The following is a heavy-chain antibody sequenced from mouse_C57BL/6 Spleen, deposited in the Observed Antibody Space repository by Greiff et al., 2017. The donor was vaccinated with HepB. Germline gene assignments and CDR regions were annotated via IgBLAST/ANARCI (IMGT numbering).Heavy chain of an antibody. J-gene: IGHJ2*01. D-gene: IGHD2-1*01. CDR2: IYPRSGNT. CDR3: ARGGNYGNYVGY. CDR1: GYTFTSYG. V-gene: IGHV1-81*01. Sequence: VQLQQSGAELARPGASVKLSCKASGYTFTSYGISWVKQRTGQGLEWIGEIYPRSGNTYYNEKFKGKATLTADKSSSTAYMELRSLTSEDSAVYFCARGGNYGNYVGYWGQGTTLTVSS.